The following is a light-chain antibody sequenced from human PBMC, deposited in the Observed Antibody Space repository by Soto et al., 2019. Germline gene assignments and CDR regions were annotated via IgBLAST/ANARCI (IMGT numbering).Light chain of an antibody. CDR1: QNVYNN. J-gene: IGKJ5*01. V-gene: IGKV3-15*01. CDR3: QQFRNFLLT. Sequence: TLSVSPGEGATLSCKASQNVYNNLAWYQQRPGQPPRLLIYDASTRATGISARLSGSGYGTEFTLTISSLQSEDFAVYFCQQFRNFLLTF. CDR2: DAS.